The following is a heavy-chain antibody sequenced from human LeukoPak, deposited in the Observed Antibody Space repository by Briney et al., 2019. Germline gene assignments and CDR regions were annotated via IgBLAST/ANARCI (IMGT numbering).Heavy chain of an antibody. CDR3: ARDTFQPGLIDS. CDR2: INDESSDI. D-gene: IGHD2-2*01. J-gene: IGHJ4*02. CDR1: GFTFSLYA. Sequence: GGSLRLSCAASGFTFSLYAKNWVLQAPGKGLEWVSYINDESSDIHYAGSVRGRFTISRDDARQTLYLQLSSLRVEDTAVYYCARDTFQPGLIDSWGQGTLVTVSS. V-gene: IGHV3-21*05.